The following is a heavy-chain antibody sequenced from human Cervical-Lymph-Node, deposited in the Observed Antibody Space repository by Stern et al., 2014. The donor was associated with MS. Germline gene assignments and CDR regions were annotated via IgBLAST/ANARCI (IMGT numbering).Heavy chain of an antibody. V-gene: IGHV3-33*01. Sequence: QVQLVQSGGGVVQPGRSLRLSCAASGFTFSSYGMHWGRQAPGKGLEWVAVIWYDGSNKYYADSVKGRFTISRDNSKNTLYLQMNSLRAEDTAVYYCARDPGYSSGWYDYWGQGTLVTVSS. J-gene: IGHJ4*02. CDR3: ARDPGYSSGWYDY. D-gene: IGHD6-19*01. CDR1: GFTFSSYG. CDR2: IWYDGSNK.